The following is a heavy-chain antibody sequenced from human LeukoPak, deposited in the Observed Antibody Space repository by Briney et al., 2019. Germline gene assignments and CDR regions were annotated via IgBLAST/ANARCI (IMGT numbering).Heavy chain of an antibody. J-gene: IGHJ5*02. D-gene: IGHD4-17*01. CDR1: GFTFSSFA. CDR3: TKDPNGNYVGAFDP. CDR2: ITGNHGAT. V-gene: IGHV3-23*01. Sequence: GGSLRLSCAASGFTFSSFAMTWVRQAPGKGLEWVSSITGNHGATYNIDSVKGRFTISRDDSQNTLYLQMNSLRVEDTAVYYCTKDPNGNYVGAFDPWGQGTLVTVSS.